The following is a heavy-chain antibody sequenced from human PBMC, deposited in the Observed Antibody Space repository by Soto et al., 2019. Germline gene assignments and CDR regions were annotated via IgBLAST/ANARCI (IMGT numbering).Heavy chain of an antibody. CDR2: VGWNGGDI. J-gene: IGHJ6*02. CDR1: GFTLDDYT. Sequence: VPLVESGGGLVQPGGSLRLSCAASGFTLDDYTMHWVRQAPGKGLEWVSGVGWNGGDIVYADSVKGRFTVSRDNTTNSLYLEVNRLRDEETAIYYCAKDRAVVVPVSTSYFHYYGLAVWGQGTTVTVS. CDR3: AKDRAVVVPVSTSYFHYYGLAV. V-gene: IGHV3-9*01. D-gene: IGHD2-2*01.